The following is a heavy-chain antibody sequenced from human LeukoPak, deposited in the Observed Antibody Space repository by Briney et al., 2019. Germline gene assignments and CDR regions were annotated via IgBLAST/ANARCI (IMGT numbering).Heavy chain of an antibody. D-gene: IGHD3-16*01. Sequence: GGSLRLSCAPFGFTFSNAWMSWVRQAPGKGLEWVSSISSSSSYIYYADSVKGRFTISRDNAQNSLYLQMNSLRVEDTAVYYCASGHYDYVWGSISPTNYFDNWGQGTLVTVSS. CDR2: ISSSSSYI. J-gene: IGHJ4*02. V-gene: IGHV3-21*01. CDR1: GFTFSNAW. CDR3: ASGHYDYVWGSISPTNYFDN.